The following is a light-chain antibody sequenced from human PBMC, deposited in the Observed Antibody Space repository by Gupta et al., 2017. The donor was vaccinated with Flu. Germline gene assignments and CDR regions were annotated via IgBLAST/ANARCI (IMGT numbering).Light chain of an antibody. CDR1: QSVNTF. CDR2: GAS. J-gene: IGKJ4*01. Sequence: PATLSLSPGERATLTCRASQSVNTFLTWYQQTPGQGPRLLIYGASNRATGLPARFSGSGSGTEFTLTISGLEPEDFAVYYCQQNSYWPITFGGGTKVDTK. V-gene: IGKV3-11*01. CDR3: QQNSYWPIT.